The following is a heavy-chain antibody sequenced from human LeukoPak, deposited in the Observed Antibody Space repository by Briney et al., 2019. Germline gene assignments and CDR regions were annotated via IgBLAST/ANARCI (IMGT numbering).Heavy chain of an antibody. CDR1: GYTFTSYG. CDR3: ARDASGWGYYYYYHMDV. Sequence: ASVKVSCKASGYTFTSYGISWVRQAPGQGLEWMGIINPSGGSTSYAQKFQGRVTMTRDMSTSTVYMELSSLRSEDTAVYYCARDASGWGYYYYYHMDVWGKGTTVTVSS. D-gene: IGHD6-19*01. V-gene: IGHV1-46*01. CDR2: INPSGGST. J-gene: IGHJ6*03.